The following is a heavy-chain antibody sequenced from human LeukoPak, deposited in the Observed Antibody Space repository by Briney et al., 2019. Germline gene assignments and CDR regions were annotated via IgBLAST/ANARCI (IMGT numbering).Heavy chain of an antibody. D-gene: IGHD3-10*01. CDR2: IYYSGST. Sequence: SETLSLTCTVSGGSISSGSYYWGWIRQPPGKGLEWIGTIYYSGSTYYNPSLKSRVTISVDTSKNQFSLKLSSVTAADTAVYYCARGRRPTGAFTMVRGVPMDVWGQGTTVTVSS. CDR3: ARGRRPTGAFTMVRGVPMDV. J-gene: IGHJ6*02. CDR1: GGSISSGSYY. V-gene: IGHV4-39*07.